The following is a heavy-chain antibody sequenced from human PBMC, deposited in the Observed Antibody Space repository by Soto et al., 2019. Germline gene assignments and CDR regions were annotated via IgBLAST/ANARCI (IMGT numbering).Heavy chain of an antibody. CDR1: GGTFSSYA. D-gene: IGHD3-10*01. Sequence: ASVKVSCKASGGTFSSYAISWVRQAPGQGLEWMGGIIPIFGTANYAQKFQGRVTITADESTSTAYMELSSLRSEDTAVYYCASPRRPYYYGSGSPDYYGMDVWGQGTPVTVSS. CDR3: ASPRRPYYYGSGSPDYYGMDV. CDR2: IIPIFGTA. V-gene: IGHV1-69*13. J-gene: IGHJ6*02.